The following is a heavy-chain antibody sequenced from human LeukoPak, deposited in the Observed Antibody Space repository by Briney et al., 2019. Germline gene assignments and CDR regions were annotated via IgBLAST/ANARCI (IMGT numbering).Heavy chain of an antibody. J-gene: IGHJ3*02. V-gene: IGHV3-21*01. CDR3: ARDRSKEEWLFPFAFDI. CDR2: ISSSSSYI. Sequence: GGSLRLSCAASGFTFSSYSMNWVRQTPGKGLEWVSSISSSSSYIYYADSVKGRFTISRDNSKNTLYLQMNSLRAEDTAVYYCARDRSKEEWLFPFAFDIWGQGTMVTVSS. CDR1: GFTFSSYS. D-gene: IGHD3-3*01.